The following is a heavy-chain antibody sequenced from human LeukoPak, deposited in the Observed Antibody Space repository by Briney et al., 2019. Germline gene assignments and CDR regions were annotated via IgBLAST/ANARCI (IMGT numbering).Heavy chain of an antibody. Sequence: PGGSLRLSCAASGFTFSSYAMSWVRQAPGKGLEWVSAISGSGGSTYYADSVKGRFTISRDNSKNTLYLQMNSLRAEDTAVYYCAKQSGGVLYDILTGYRGYYFDYWGQGTLVTVSS. V-gene: IGHV3-23*01. CDR1: GFTFSSYA. J-gene: IGHJ4*02. D-gene: IGHD3-9*01. CDR2: ISGSGGST. CDR3: AKQSGGVLYDILTGYRGYYFDY.